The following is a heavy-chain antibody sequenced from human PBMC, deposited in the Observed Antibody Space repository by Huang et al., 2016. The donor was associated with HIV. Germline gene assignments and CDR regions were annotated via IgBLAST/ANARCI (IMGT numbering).Heavy chain of an antibody. J-gene: IGHJ4*02. D-gene: IGHD3-3*01. V-gene: IGHV4-59*11. CDR2: IDYSGST. Sequence: QVQLQESGPGLVKPSETLSLTCTVSGGSISTHYWSWIRQPPGTGLAWIGSIDYSGSTNYIPALKSRVTIFLDTAKNQFSLRVNSVTAADTAMYYCARDHHDFWRGYRRMYFFDHWGQGTLVTVSS. CDR1: GGSISTHY. CDR3: ARDHHDFWRGYRRMYFFDH.